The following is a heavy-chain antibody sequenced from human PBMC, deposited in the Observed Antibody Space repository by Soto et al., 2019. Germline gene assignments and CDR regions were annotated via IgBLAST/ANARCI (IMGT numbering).Heavy chain of an antibody. CDR1: GGSISSYY. CDR3: ARLRTIAVAGLNYYYYYGMDV. D-gene: IGHD6-19*01. J-gene: IGHJ6*02. CDR2: TYYSGST. V-gene: IGHV4-59*01. Sequence: SETLSLTCTVSGGSISSYYWSWIRQPPGKGLEWIGYTYYSGSTNYNPSLKSRVTISVDTSKNQFSLKLSSVTAADTAVYYCARLRTIAVAGLNYYYYYGMDVWGQGTTVTVS.